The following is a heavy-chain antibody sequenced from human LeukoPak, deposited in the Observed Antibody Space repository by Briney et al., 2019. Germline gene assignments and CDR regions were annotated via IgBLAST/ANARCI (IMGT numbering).Heavy chain of an antibody. Sequence: GSLRLSCAASGFTFSSYSIDWVRQAPGKGLEWLSYISSSSSTIYFADSVKGRFTISRDNAKNSACLHMNSLRAEDTAVYYCARVWSSGYTKDYWGQGTLVTVS. D-gene: IGHD3-22*01. CDR3: ARVWSSGYTKDY. V-gene: IGHV3-48*04. CDR2: ISSSSSTI. CDR1: GFTFSSYS. J-gene: IGHJ4*02.